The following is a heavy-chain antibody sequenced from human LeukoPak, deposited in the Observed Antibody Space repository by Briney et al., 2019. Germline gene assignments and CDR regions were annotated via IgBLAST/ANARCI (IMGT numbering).Heavy chain of an antibody. Sequence: GGSLRLSCAASGFTFSSYAMSWVRQAPGKGLEWVSAISGSGGSTYYADSVKGRFTISRDNSKNTLYLQMNSLRAEDTAVYYCALPYYDFWSGYGGFDYWGQGTLVTVSS. CDR1: GFTFSSYA. CDR2: ISGSGGST. V-gene: IGHV3-23*01. D-gene: IGHD3-3*01. J-gene: IGHJ4*02. CDR3: ALPYYDFWSGYGGFDY.